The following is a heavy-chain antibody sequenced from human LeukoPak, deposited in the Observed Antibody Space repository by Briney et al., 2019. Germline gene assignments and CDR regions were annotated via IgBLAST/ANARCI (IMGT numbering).Heavy chain of an antibody. CDR3: ARKTPLNPHNY. CDR1: GFTFSYYV. Sequence: PGGSLRLSRAASGFTFSYYVMSWVRQAPGKGLEWVSTISNYTYYADSVKGRFTISRDNSKNTLYLQMNSLRAEDTAVYYCARKTPLNPHNYWGQGTLVTVSS. V-gene: IGHV3-23*01. CDR2: ISNYT. J-gene: IGHJ4*02.